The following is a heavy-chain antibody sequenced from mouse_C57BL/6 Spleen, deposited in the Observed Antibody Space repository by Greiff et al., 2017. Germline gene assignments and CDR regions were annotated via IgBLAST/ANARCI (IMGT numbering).Heavy chain of an antibody. CDR2: ISGGGGNT. D-gene: IGHD1-1*01. CDR1: GFTFSSYT. Sequence: EVKLVESGGGLVKPGGSLKLSCAASGFTFSSYTMSWVRQTPEKRLEWVATISGGGGNTYYPDSVKGRFTISRDKAKNTLYLQMSSLRSEDTALYYCASEYYGYAMGYWGHGPSVTVST. J-gene: IGHJ4*01. V-gene: IGHV5-9*01. CDR3: ASEYYGYAMGY.